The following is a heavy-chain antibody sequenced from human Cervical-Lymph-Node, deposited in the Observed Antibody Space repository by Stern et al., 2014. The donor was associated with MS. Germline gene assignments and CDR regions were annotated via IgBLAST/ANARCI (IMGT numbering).Heavy chain of an antibody. V-gene: IGHV3-33*01. J-gene: IGHJ4*02. CDR3: ARVPYSSGSYFDY. CDR2: IWYDGSNK. CDR1: GFTFSSYG. D-gene: IGHD6-19*01. Sequence: QVQLVQSGGGVVQPGRSLRLSCAASGFTFSSYGMHWVRQAPGKGLEWVAVIWYDGSNKYYADSVKGRFTISRDNSKNTLYLQMNSLRAEDTAVYYCARVPYSSGSYFDYWGQGTLVTVSS.